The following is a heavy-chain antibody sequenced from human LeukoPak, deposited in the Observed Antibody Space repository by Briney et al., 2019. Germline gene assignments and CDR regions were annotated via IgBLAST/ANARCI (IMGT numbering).Heavy chain of an antibody. V-gene: IGHV4-59*01. Sequence: SETLSLTCTVSAGSISSYYWTWIRQPPGKGLEWIGYIYYSGSTNYNPSLKSRVTISVDTSKSQFSLKLSSVTAADTAVYYCARLTRRSGNYFDYWGQGTLVTVSS. CDR3: ARLTRRSGNYFDY. CDR1: AGSISSYY. D-gene: IGHD1-1*01. J-gene: IGHJ4*02. CDR2: IYYSGST.